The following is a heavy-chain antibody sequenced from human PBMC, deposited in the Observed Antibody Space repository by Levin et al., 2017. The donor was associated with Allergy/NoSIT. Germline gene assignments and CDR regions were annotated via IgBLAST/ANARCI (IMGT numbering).Heavy chain of an antibody. CDR1: GYTFTGYY. CDR2: LSPNSGGT. Sequence: PAASVKVSCKASGYTFTGYYIHWVRQAPGQGLEWMGRLSPNSGGTHYAQKFKGRVTMTGDTSISTAYMELSSLTSDDTAVYYCATLASGPFDHWGQGTLVTVSS. J-gene: IGHJ4*02. CDR3: ATLASGPFDH. V-gene: IGHV1-2*06. D-gene: IGHD2-21*01.